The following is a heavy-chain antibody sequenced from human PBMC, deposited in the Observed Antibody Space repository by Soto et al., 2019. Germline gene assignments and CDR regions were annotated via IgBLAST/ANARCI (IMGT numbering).Heavy chain of an antibody. J-gene: IGHJ4*02. CDR1: GFPFSNAW. V-gene: IGHV3-15*07. Sequence: GGSLRLSCAASGFPFSNAWMNWVRQAPGKGLEWVGRIKSKTDGGTTDYAAPVKGRFTISRDDSKNTLYLQMNSLKTEDTAVYYCTTEGQWLVGGPDYWGQGTLVTVSS. CDR2: IKSKTDGGTT. D-gene: IGHD6-19*01. CDR3: TTEGQWLVGGPDY.